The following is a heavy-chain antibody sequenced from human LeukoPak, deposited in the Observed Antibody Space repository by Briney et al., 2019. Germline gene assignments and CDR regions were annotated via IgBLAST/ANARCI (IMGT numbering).Heavy chain of an antibody. Sequence: ASVTVSCKASGYTFTGYYMHWVRQAPGQGLEWMGWINPNSGGTNYAQKFQGRLTMTRDTSISTAYMGLSRLRSDDTAVYYCARVPVIEMPQYNWFDPWGQGTLFTVSS. J-gene: IGHJ5*02. V-gene: IGHV1-2*02. D-gene: IGHD5-24*01. CDR2: INPNSGGT. CDR3: ARVPVIEMPQYNWFDP. CDR1: GYTFTGYY.